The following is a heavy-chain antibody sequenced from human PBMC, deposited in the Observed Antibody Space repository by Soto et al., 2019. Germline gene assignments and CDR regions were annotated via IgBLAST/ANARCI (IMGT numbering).Heavy chain of an antibody. D-gene: IGHD1-26*01. Sequence: SETLSLTCTVSSGSVSTYYWSWIRQPAGKGLEWIGRIFINGNTNYNPSLRSRVTMSVDTSKGQFSLNLTSVTAAETAVYFCERSGGSYKFESWGQGILVTVS. V-gene: IGHV4-4*07. CDR2: IFINGNT. CDR3: ERSGGSYKFES. CDR1: SGSVSTYY. J-gene: IGHJ4*02.